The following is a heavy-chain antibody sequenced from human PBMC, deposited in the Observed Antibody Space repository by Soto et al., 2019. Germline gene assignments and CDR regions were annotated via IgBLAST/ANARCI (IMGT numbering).Heavy chain of an antibody. CDR1: GGSISSGGYP. CDR2: ISYSGST. CDR3: ASLNFDILTGYYAFDL. J-gene: IGHJ3*01. D-gene: IGHD3-9*01. Sequence: SETLSLTCAVSGGSISSGGYPWSWIRPRPGKGLEYIGYISYSGSTNYNPSLKSRVTTSLDTSKHQFSLKLSSVTAADTAVYYCASLNFDILTGYYAFDLWGQGTMVTVSS. V-gene: IGHV4-61*08.